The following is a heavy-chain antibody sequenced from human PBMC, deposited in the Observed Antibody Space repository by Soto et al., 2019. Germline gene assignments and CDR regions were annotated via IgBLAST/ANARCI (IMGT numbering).Heavy chain of an antibody. D-gene: IGHD3-22*01. CDR3: ARDRYYDSSGYYAYYYYGMDV. CDR2: IIPIFGTA. J-gene: IGHJ6*02. V-gene: IGHV1-69*06. Sequence: ASVKFSCKASGGTFSSYAISWVRQAPGQGLEWMGGIIPIFGTANYAQKFQGRVTITADKSASTAYMELSSLRSEDTAVYYCARDRYYDSSGYYAYYYYGMDVWGQGTTVTVSS. CDR1: GGTFSSYA.